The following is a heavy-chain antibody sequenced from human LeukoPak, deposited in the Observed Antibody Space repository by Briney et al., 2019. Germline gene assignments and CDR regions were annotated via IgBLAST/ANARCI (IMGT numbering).Heavy chain of an antibody. CDR1: GGSISSYY. V-gene: IGHV4-4*07. J-gene: IGHJ6*02. CDR2: IYTSGST. D-gene: IGHD2-2*01. Sequence: SETLSLTCTVSGGSISSYYWSWIRPPAGKGLEWIGRIYTSGSTNYNPSLKSRVTMSVDTSKNQFSLKLSSVTAADTAVYYCARGRIVVVPAARYYYGMDVWGQGTTVTVSS. CDR3: ARGRIVVVPAARYYYGMDV.